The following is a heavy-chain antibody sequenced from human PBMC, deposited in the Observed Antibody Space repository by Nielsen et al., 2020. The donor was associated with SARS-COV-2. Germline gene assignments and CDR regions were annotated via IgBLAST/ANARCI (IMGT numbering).Heavy chain of an antibody. CDR2: ISYDGSNK. V-gene: IGHV3-30-3*01. J-gene: IGHJ6*02. Sequence: GGSLRLSCAASGFTFSSYAMHWVRQAPGKGLEWVAVISYDGSNKYYADSVKGRFTISRDNSKNTLYLQMNSLRAEDTAVYNCAGSLLDYYGMDVWGQGTTVTVSS. CDR3: AGSLLDYYGMDV. D-gene: IGHD2-15*01. CDR1: GFTFSSYA.